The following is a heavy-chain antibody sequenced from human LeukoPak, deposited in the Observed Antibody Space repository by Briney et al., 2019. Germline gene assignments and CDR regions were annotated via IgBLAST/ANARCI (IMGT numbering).Heavy chain of an antibody. Sequence: GASVKVSCMVSGDTLTALSMHWVRQAPGKGHEWMGGFHPEDGETIYAQKFQGRVTMTEDTSTDTAYMELSSLRSDDTAVYYCTTGKIYCSTTSCSDDYWGQGTLVTVSS. D-gene: IGHD2-2*01. CDR1: GDTLTALS. CDR2: FHPEDGET. J-gene: IGHJ4*02. V-gene: IGHV1-24*01. CDR3: TTGKIYCSTTSCSDDY.